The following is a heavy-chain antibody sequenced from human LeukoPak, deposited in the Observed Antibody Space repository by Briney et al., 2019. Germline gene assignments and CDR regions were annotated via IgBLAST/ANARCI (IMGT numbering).Heavy chain of an antibody. J-gene: IGHJ4*02. CDR1: GYSFASYW. CDR2: IYPGDSDT. D-gene: IGHD1-26*01. Sequence: GESLKISCRGSGYSFASYWIAWVRQMPGKGLEWMGIIYPGDSDTRYSPSFQGRVTISADKSIRAAYLQWSSLKASDTAMYYCARLVGAGNRYFDFWGQGTLVTVSS. CDR3: ARLVGAGNRYFDF. V-gene: IGHV5-51*01.